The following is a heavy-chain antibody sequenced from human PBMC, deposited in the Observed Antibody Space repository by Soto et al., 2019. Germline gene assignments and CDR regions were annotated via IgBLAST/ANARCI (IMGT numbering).Heavy chain of an antibody. CDR2: IYSGGST. CDR1: GFTVSSNY. CDR3: AREGSCTNGVCYTRNPDGYY. D-gene: IGHD2-8*01. Sequence: GGSLRLSCAASGFTVSSNYMSWVRQAPGKGLEWVSVIYSGGSTYYADSVKGRFTISRDNAKNTLYLQMNSLRAEDTAVYYCAREGSCTNGVCYTRNPDGYYWGQGTLVTVSS. J-gene: IGHJ4*02. V-gene: IGHV3-53*01.